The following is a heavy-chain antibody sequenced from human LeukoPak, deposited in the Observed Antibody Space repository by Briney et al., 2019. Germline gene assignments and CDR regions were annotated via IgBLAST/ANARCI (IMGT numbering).Heavy chain of an antibody. Sequence: GASVKFSCKASGYTFTSYGISCVRQSPGQGLEWMGWISAYNGNTNYAQKLQGRVTMTTDTSTSTAHMELRSLRSDDTAVYYCAVDFDWFNYGMDVWGQGTTVTVSS. J-gene: IGHJ6*02. CDR1: GYTFTSYG. CDR2: ISAYNGNT. CDR3: AVDFDWFNYGMDV. V-gene: IGHV1-18*01. D-gene: IGHD3-9*01.